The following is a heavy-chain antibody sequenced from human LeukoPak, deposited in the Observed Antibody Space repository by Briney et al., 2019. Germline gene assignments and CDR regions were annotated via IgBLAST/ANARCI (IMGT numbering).Heavy chain of an antibody. J-gene: IGHJ3*02. V-gene: IGHV4-59*01. D-gene: IGHD2-15*01. Sequence: SETLSLTCAVSVGSITSYYWSWIRQPPWKGLEWIGYIYYSGSTNYNPSLKSRVTISVDTSKNQFSLKLSSVTAADTAVYYCARVGSTNDAFDIWGQGTMVTVSS. CDR2: IYYSGST. CDR1: VGSITSYY. CDR3: ARVGSTNDAFDI.